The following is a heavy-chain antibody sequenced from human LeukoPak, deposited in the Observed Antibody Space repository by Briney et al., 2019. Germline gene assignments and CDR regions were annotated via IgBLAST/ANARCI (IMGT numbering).Heavy chain of an antibody. CDR1: GGSISGYY. CDR2: IFYSGST. Sequence: SETLSLTCTVSGGSISGYYWSWIRHPPGKGLEWIGYIFYSGSTNYNPSLKSRVTISVDTPKNQFSLKLRSVTAADTAVYYCARGEWDLLFDYWGQGTLVTVSS. V-gene: IGHV4-59*01. J-gene: IGHJ4*02. D-gene: IGHD1-26*01. CDR3: ARGEWDLLFDY.